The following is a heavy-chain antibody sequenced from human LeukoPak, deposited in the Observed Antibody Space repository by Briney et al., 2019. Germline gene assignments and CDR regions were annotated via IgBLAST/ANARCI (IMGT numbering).Heavy chain of an antibody. CDR2: INSDGSST. J-gene: IGHJ5*02. CDR3: ASSRMTRYSSSWYSDRSWFDP. CDR1: GFTFSSYS. D-gene: IGHD6-13*01. V-gene: IGHV3-74*01. Sequence: PGGSLRLSCAASGFTFSSYSMNWVRQAPGKGLEWVSRINSDGSSTSYADSVKGRFTISRDNAKNTLYLQMNSLGAEDTAVYYCASSRMTRYSSSWYSDRSWFDPWGQGTLVTVSS.